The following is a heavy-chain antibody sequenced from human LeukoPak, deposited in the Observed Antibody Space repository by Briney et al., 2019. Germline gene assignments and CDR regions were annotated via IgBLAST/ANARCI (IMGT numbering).Heavy chain of an antibody. D-gene: IGHD6-19*01. Sequence: GASVKVSCKASGYTFTSYYMHWVRQAPGQGLEWMGIINPSGGSTSYAQKFQGRVTMTRDMSTSTVYMELSSLRSEDTAVYYCARAIRIAVAGDAFDIWGQGTMVTVSS. CDR2: INPSGGST. J-gene: IGHJ3*02. CDR3: ARAIRIAVAGDAFDI. CDR1: GYTFTSYY. V-gene: IGHV1-46*01.